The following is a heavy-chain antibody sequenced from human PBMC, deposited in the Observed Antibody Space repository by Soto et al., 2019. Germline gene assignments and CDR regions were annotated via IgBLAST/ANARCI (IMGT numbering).Heavy chain of an antibody. D-gene: IGHD1-26*01. J-gene: IGHJ6*02. V-gene: IGHV4-30-4*01. CDR2: IYYSGST. CDR1: GGSIGSGDYY. CDR3: ARDHAERSGPMYYYYGMDV. Sequence: SETLSLTCTVSGGSIGSGDYYWSWIRQPPGKGLEWIGYIYYSGSTYYNPSPKSRVTISVDTSKNQLSLKLSSVTAADTAVYYCARDHAERSGPMYYYYGMDVWGQGTTVTVSS.